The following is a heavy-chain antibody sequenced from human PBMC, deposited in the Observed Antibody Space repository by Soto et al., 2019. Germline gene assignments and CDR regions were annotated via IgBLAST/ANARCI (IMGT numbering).Heavy chain of an antibody. CDR1: GYTFTSYG. CDR2: ISAYNGNT. Sequence: ASVKVSCKASGYTFTSYGISWVRQAPGQGLEWMGWISAYNGNTNYAQKLQGRVTMTTDTSTSTAYMELRSLRSDDTAVYYCARPEGDYGYYYMDVWGKGTTVTVSS. J-gene: IGHJ6*03. CDR3: ARPEGDYGYYYMDV. V-gene: IGHV1-18*01.